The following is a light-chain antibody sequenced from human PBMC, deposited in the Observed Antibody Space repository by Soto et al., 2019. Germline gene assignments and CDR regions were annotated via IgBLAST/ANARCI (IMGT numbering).Light chain of an antibody. CDR2: EVS. CDR3: TSYTGSSTV. J-gene: IGLJ2*01. V-gene: IGLV2-14*01. CDR1: SSDIGGYIY. Sequence: QSALTQPASVSASPGQSITISCTGTSSDIGGYIYVSWYQHHPGKAPRLMIYEVSSRPSGVSNRFSGSKSGNTASLTISGLQAEDEADYYCTSYTGSSTVFGGGTKLTVL.